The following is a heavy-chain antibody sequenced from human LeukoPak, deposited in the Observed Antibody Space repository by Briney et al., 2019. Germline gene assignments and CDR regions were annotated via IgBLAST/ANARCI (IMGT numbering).Heavy chain of an antibody. Sequence: PSETLSLTCTVSGYSINSGHYWGWIRQPPGKRLEWIGSIHYSASAYYNPTLKSRVTISVDASKNQFSLKLSSVTAADTAVYYCARIKVGEYYDFWSGYYRAPYFDYWGQGTLVTVSS. D-gene: IGHD3-3*01. CDR1: GYSINSGHY. CDR3: ARIKVGEYYDFWSGYYRAPYFDY. J-gene: IGHJ4*02. V-gene: IGHV4-38-2*02. CDR2: IHYSASA.